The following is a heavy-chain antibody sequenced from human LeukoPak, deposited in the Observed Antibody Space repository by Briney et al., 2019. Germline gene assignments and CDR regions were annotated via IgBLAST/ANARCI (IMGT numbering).Heavy chain of an antibody. J-gene: IGHJ4*02. CDR3: GRGVGATHFEF. CDR2: IKQDGTEK. Sequence: PGGSLRLSCAVSGVAFNIYCMSWLRQAPGKGLEWVAIIKQDGTEKYYVDSVKGRFTISRDNAKNSLYLQMNSLRAEDTAVYYCGRGVGATHFEFWGQGTLVTVSS. CDR1: GVAFNIYC. V-gene: IGHV3-7*04. D-gene: IGHD1-26*01.